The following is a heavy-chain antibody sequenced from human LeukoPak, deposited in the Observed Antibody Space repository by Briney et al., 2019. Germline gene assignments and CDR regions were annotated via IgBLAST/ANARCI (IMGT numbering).Heavy chain of an antibody. CDR1: GLTFDVYC. J-gene: IGHJ4*02. Sequence: GGSLRLSCAPSGLTFDVYCVRWVPHAPGEGLEWVGRIESKTYGGTTDYAAPVKGRFTISRHDSTNTLYLQMNSLKSEDTAVYYCTTYGSGRKFDFWGQGILVTVSS. V-gene: IGHV3-15*04. D-gene: IGHD3-10*01. CDR3: TTYGSGRKFDF. CDR2: IESKTYGGTT.